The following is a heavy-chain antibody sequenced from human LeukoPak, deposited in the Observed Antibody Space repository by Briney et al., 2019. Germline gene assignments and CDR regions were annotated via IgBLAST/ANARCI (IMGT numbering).Heavy chain of an antibody. D-gene: IGHD3-22*01. V-gene: IGHV3-7*01. Sequence: GGSLRLSCSASGFTFTTYGMNWVRQAPGKGLEWVANIKQDGSEKYYVDSVKGRFTISRDNAKNSLYLQMNSLRAEDTAVYYCASLYGVYYYDSNGYYPPPDYWGQGALVTVSS. J-gene: IGHJ4*02. CDR2: IKQDGSEK. CDR3: ASLYGVYYYDSNGYYPPPDY. CDR1: GFTFTTYG.